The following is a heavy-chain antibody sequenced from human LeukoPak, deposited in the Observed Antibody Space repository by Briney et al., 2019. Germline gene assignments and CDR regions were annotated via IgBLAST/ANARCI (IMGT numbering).Heavy chain of an antibody. Sequence: PGGSLRLSCAASGFTFSSYAMSWVRQAPGKGLEWVSAISGSGGSTYYADSVKGRFTISRDNSKNTLYLQMNSLRAEDTAVYYCVKDGGLYYDIVKEAFDIWGQGTMVTVSS. CDR3: VKDGGLYYDIVKEAFDI. CDR2: ISGSGGST. V-gene: IGHV3-23*01. J-gene: IGHJ3*02. CDR1: GFTFSSYA. D-gene: IGHD3-9*01.